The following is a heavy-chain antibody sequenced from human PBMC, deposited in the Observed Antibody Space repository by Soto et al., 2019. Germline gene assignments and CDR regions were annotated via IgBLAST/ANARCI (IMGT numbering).Heavy chain of an antibody. J-gene: IGHJ6*02. D-gene: IGHD1-26*01. Sequence: QVQLHESGPGLVKPSETLSLTCNVSGDSIGRFYWSWIRQSAGKGLEWIGRVYSPGGTAFNPALKGRVTISLDRSNNHVSLEMNSVTAADTAVYFCARDLSGTGLDIWGRGTRVTVSS. V-gene: IGHV4-4*07. CDR2: VYSPGGT. CDR1: GDSIGRFY. CDR3: ARDLSGTGLDI.